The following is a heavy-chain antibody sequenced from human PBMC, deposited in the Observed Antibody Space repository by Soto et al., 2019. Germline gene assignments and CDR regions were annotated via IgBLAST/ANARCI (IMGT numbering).Heavy chain of an antibody. CDR2: IYHSGST. Sequence: QLQLQESGSGLVKPSQTLSLTCAVSGGSISSGGYSWSWIRQPPGKGLEWIGYIYHSGSTYYNPSLPSRLTTPVDRSKNQSSLKLSSVTAADTAVSSCARVPDYWGQGTLVTVSS. CDR1: GGSISSGGYS. J-gene: IGHJ4*02. V-gene: IGHV4-30-2*01. CDR3: ARVPDY.